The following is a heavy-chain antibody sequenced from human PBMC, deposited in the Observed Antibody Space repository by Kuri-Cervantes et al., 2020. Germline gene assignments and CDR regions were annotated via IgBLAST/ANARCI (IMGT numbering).Heavy chain of an antibody. V-gene: IGHV4-59*11. D-gene: IGHD1-26*01. CDR3: ASASGSYIFD. J-gene: IGHJ4*02. CDR1: GGSMSRHY. CDR2: IYYTGSI. Sequence: SETLSLTCKVSGGSMSRHYWNWIRQPPGKGLEWIGFIYYTGSISYNPSFKSRVNISLDTSRNQFSLRLNSVTGADTAVYYCASASGSYIFDRGQGTLVTVSS.